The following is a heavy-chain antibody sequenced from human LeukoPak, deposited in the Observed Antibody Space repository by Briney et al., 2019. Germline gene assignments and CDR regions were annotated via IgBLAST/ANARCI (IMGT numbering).Heavy chain of an antibody. D-gene: IGHD2-15*01. CDR3: AKGTEGYCSGTLCYPFDY. Sequence: GGSLRLSCEASGFTFSSYAMNWVRQVPGKGLEWVSSITGSGSDTYFVDSVKGRFTISRDNSKNTLYLQLNSLRAKDTAVYYCAKGTEGYCSGTLCYPFDYFVRGTLITESS. V-gene: IGHV3-23*01. CDR1: GFTFSSYA. J-gene: IGHJ4*02. CDR2: ITGSGSDT.